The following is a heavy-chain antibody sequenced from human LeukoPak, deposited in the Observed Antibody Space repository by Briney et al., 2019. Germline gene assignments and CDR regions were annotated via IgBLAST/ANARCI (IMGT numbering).Heavy chain of an antibody. CDR3: ARLQMYYYDSSGRSGWFDP. J-gene: IGHJ5*02. CDR2: INPNSGGT. CDR1: GYTFTGYY. V-gene: IGHV1-2*02. Sequence: ASVKVSCKASGYTFTGYYMHWVRQAPGQGLEWMGWINPNSGGTNYAQKFQGRVTMTRDTSISTAYMELSRLRSDDTAVYYCARLQMYYYDSSGRSGWFDPWGQGTLVTVPS. D-gene: IGHD3-22*01.